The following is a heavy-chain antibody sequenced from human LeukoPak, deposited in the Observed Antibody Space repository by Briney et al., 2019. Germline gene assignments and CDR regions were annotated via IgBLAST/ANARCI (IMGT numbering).Heavy chain of an antibody. CDR3: ARALSRSAARPYCFDP. CDR2: IIPIFGTA. CDR1: GGTFSSYA. Sequence: ASVKVSCKASGGTFSSYAISWVRQAPGQGLEWMGGIIPIFGTANYAQKFQGRVTITTDESTSTAYKELSSLRSGDTAVYYCARALSRSAARPYCFDPWGQGTLVTVSS. J-gene: IGHJ5*02. V-gene: IGHV1-69*05. D-gene: IGHD6-6*01.